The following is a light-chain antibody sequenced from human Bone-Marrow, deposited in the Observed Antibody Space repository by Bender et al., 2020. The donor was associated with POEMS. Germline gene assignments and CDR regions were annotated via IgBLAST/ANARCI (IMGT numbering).Light chain of an antibody. V-gene: IGLV3-1*01. CDR3: QAWDTYSVI. CDR2: HDT. J-gene: IGLJ2*01. CDR1: DLGDKY. Sequence: SYAVTQPPSVSVSPGQTASITCSGDDLGDKYVAWYQQKPGQSPVLVIYHDTKRPPGIPVRFSGSNSGNTATLTISGTQAMDEADYYCQAWDTYSVIFGGGTKLTVL.